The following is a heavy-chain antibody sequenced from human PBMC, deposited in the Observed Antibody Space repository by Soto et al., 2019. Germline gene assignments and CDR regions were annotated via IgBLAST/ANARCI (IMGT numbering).Heavy chain of an antibody. Sequence: PGGSLRLSCAASGFTFSSYSMNWVRQAPGKGLEWVSSISSSSSYIYYADSVKGRFTISRDNAKNSLYLQMNSLRAEDTAVYYCARAGEGGYSYGSLDYWGQGTLVTVSS. CDR2: ISSSSSYI. CDR3: ARAGEGGYSYGSLDY. CDR1: GFTFSSYS. J-gene: IGHJ4*02. V-gene: IGHV3-21*01. D-gene: IGHD5-18*01.